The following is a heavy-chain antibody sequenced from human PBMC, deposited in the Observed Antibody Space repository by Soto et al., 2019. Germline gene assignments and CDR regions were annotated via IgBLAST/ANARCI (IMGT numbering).Heavy chain of an antibody. D-gene: IGHD3-22*01. CDR1: GYTFTSYD. V-gene: IGHV1-8*01. CDR3: ARFRYYYDSSGYYSWWFDP. J-gene: IGHJ5*02. CDR2: MNPNSGKT. Sequence: QVQLVQSGAEVKKPGASVKVSCKASGYTFTSYDINWVRQATGQGLEWMGWMNPNSGKTGYAQKFQGRVTMTRNTSISTAYMELSSLRSEDTAVYYCARFRYYYDSSGYYSWWFDPWGQGTLVTVSS.